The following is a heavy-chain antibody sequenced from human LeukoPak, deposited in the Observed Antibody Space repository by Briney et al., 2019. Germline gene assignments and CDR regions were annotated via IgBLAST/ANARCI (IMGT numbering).Heavy chain of an antibody. J-gene: IGHJ4*02. CDR3: ANSLSNYYDSSGYFDY. CDR1: GYTFTSYD. D-gene: IGHD3-22*01. V-gene: IGHV1-8*01. Sequence: GASVKVSCKASGYTFTSYDINWVRQATGQGLEWMGWMNPNSGNTGYAQKFQGRVTMTRNTSISTAYMELSSLRSEDTAVYYCANSLSNYYDSSGYFDYWGQGTLVTVSS. CDR2: MNPNSGNT.